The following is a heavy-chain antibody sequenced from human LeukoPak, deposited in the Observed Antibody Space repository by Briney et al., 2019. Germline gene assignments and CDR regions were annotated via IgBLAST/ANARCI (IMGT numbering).Heavy chain of an antibody. J-gene: IGHJ4*02. V-gene: IGHV3-11*01. CDR3: ARGSDYDFWSGSHYFDY. Sequence: PGESLTLSCAASGFTFSDYYMSWIRQPHGKWLEWVSYISSSGSTIYYADSVKGRFTISRDNAKNSLYLQMNSLRAEDTAVYYCARGSDYDFWSGSHYFDYWGQGTLVTVSS. D-gene: IGHD3-3*01. CDR2: ISSSGSTI. CDR1: GFTFSDYY.